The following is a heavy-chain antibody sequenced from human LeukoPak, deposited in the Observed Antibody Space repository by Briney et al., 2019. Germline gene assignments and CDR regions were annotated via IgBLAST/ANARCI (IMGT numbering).Heavy chain of an antibody. CDR1: GFTFSSYA. V-gene: IGHV3-23*01. CDR2: ISSSGGST. CDR3: AKSFVIPGATTRYFDY. Sequence: GGSLRLSCAASGFTFSSYAINWVRQAPGKGLEWVSAISSSGGSTYYADSVKGRFTISRDNSKNTLYLQMNSLRAEDTALYYCAKSFVIPGATTRYFDYWGQGTLVAVSS. J-gene: IGHJ4*02. D-gene: IGHD2-2*01.